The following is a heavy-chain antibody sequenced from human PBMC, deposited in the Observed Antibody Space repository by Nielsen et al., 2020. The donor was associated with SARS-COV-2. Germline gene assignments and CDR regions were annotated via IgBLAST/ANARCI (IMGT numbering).Heavy chain of an antibody. CDR2: IYYSGGT. J-gene: IGHJ6*02. D-gene: IGHD3-10*01. CDR3: ARHRIAMVGGVSGVSGLDV. Sequence: PGKGLEWIGYIYYSGGTNYNPSLKSRVTISVDTSKSQFSLNLSSVTAADTAVYYCARHRIAMVGGVSGVSGLDVWGPGTTVTVSS. V-gene: IGHV4-31*02.